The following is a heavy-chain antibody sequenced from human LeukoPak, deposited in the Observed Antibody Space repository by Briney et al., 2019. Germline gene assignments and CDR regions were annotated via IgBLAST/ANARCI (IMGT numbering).Heavy chain of an antibody. D-gene: IGHD2-2*01. CDR2: ISYDGSNK. Sequence: PGGSLRLSCAASGFTFSSYAMHWVRQAPGKGLEWVAVISYDGSNKYYADSVKGRFTISRDNSKNTLYLQMNSLRAEDTAVYYCASTQSPGVVVPAAIDDYWGLGTLVTVSS. CDR3: ASTQSPGVVVPAAIDDY. V-gene: IGHV3-30-3*01. CDR1: GFTFSSYA. J-gene: IGHJ4*02.